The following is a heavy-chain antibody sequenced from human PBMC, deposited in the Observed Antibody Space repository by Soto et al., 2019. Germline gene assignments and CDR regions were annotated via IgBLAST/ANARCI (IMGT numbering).Heavy chain of an antibody. CDR3: ARSLGGSGSAGRGSYYYYYMDV. Sequence: SETLSLTCTVSGGSISSSSYYWGWIRQPPGKGLEWIGSIYYSGSTYYNPSLKSRVTISVDTSKNQFSLKLSSVTAADTAVYYCARSLGGSGSAGRGSYYYYYMDVWGKGTTVTVSS. CDR1: GGSISSSSYY. V-gene: IGHV4-39*01. J-gene: IGHJ6*03. D-gene: IGHD5-12*01. CDR2: IYYSGST.